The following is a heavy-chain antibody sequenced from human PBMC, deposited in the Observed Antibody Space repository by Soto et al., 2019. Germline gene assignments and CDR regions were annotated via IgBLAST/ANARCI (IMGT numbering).Heavy chain of an antibody. J-gene: IGHJ4*02. V-gene: IGHV3-23*01. D-gene: IGHD3-9*01. CDR1: GFTFSSYA. CDR2: ISGSGGST. CDR3: AKVSLVGLRYFDWSSFDY. Sequence: GGSLRLSCAASGFTFSSYAMSWVRQAPGKGLEWVSAISGSGGSTYYADSVKGRFTISRDNSKNTLYLQMNSLRAEDTAVYYCAKVSLVGLRYFDWSSFDYWGQGTLVTVSS.